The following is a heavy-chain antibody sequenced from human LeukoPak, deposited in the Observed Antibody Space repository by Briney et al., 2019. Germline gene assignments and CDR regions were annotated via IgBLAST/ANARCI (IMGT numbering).Heavy chain of an antibody. D-gene: IGHD4-11*01. CDR3: ARDHNSDYDLFDH. J-gene: IGHJ4*02. Sequence: GGSLRLSCTASGFSFVDYAISWVRQAPGKGLEWVGFIRSKAYGGTIEYAASVKGRFTISRDDSKNIAYLQLNGLKTEDTAVYYCARDHNSDYDLFDHWGQGTLVTVSS. CDR2: IRSKAYGGTI. CDR1: GFSFVDYA. V-gene: IGHV3-49*04.